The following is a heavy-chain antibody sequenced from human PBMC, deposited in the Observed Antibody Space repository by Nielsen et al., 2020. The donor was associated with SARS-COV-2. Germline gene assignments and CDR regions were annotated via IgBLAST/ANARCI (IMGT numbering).Heavy chain of an antibody. CDR1: GFTFSNYA. CDR2: ITSSGSTI. J-gene: IGHJ4*02. V-gene: IGHV3-48*03. D-gene: IGHD3-10*01. CDR3: ARGLGEVADY. Sequence: GESLKISCAASGFTFSNYAMHWVRQAPGKGLEWVSYITSSGSTIYYADSVKGRFSISRDNAKNSLFLQMNSLRAEDTAVYYCARGLGEVADYWGQGALVTVSS.